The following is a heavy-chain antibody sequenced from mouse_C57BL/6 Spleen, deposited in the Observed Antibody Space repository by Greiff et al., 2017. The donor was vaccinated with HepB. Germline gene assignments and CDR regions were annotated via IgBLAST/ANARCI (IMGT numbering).Heavy chain of an antibody. CDR2: IDPSDSYT. Sequence: QVQLKQPGAELVMPGASVKLSCKASGYTFTSYWMHWVKQRPGQGLEWIGEIDPSDSYTNYNQKFKGKSTLTVDKSSSTAYMQLSSLTSEDSAVYYCARITTVAYWGQGTTLTVSS. D-gene: IGHD1-1*01. J-gene: IGHJ2*01. V-gene: IGHV1-69*01. CDR1: GYTFTSYW. CDR3: ARITTVAY.